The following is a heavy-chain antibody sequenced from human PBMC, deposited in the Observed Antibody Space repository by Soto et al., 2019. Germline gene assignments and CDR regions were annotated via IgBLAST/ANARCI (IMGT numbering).Heavy chain of an antibody. D-gene: IGHD6-19*01. CDR1: GGSISSYY. Sequence: SETLSLTCTVSGGSISSYYWSWIRQPPGKGLEWIGYIYYSGSTNYNPSLKSRVTISVDTSKNQFSLKLSSVTAADTAVYYCARVRGGVAGFNWFDPWGQGTLVTVSS. CDR2: IYYSGST. CDR3: ARVRGGVAGFNWFDP. V-gene: IGHV4-59*01. J-gene: IGHJ5*02.